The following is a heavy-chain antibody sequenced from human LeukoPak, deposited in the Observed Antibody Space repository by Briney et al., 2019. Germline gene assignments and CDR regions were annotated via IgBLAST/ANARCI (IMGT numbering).Heavy chain of an antibody. V-gene: IGHV3-11*06. CDR3: ARGHYGMDV. CDR2: ISSSSRYT. Sequence: PGGSLRLSCAASSGFIFSDYHMSWIRQAPGKGLEWVSYISSSSRYTDYADSVKGRFTISRDNAKNSVYLQMDSLRAEDTAVYYCARGHYGMDVWGQGTTVTVSS. CDR1: SGFIFSDYH. J-gene: IGHJ6*02.